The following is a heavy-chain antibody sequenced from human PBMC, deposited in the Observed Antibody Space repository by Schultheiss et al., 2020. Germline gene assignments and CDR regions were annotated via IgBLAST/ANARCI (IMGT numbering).Heavy chain of an antibody. CDR3: ARGGGDLGAFDI. D-gene: IGHD3-10*01. Sequence: SETLSLTCAVSGGSISSGGYSWSWIRQPPGKGLEWIGYIYYSGSTNYNPYLKSRVTISVDTSKNQFSLKLSSVTAADTAVYYCARGGGDLGAFDIWGQGTMVTVSS. J-gene: IGHJ3*02. CDR1: GGSISSGGYS. V-gene: IGHV4-30-4*07. CDR2: IYYSGST.